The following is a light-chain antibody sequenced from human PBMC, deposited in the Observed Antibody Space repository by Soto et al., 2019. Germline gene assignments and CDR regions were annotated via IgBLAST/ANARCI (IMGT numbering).Light chain of an antibody. CDR1: SSDVGGYNY. V-gene: IGLV2-14*01. Sequence: ALTKPASVSGSPRQSIPISCTGTSSDVGGYNYVSWYQQHPGKAPKLMIYDVSNRPSGVSNRFSGSKSGNTASLTISGLQAEDEADYYCSSYTSSSTLVFGTGTKVTVL. CDR3: SSYTSSSTLV. CDR2: DVS. J-gene: IGLJ1*01.